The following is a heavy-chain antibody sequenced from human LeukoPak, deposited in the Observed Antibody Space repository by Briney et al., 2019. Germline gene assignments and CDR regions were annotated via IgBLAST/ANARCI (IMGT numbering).Heavy chain of an antibody. Sequence: PETLSLTCAVSGGSISSSNWWSWVRQPPGKGLEWIEEIYHSGSTNYNPSLKSRVTISVDKSKNQFSLKLSSVTAADTAIYYCARETNSWYYFDYWGQGTLVTVSS. CDR1: GGSISSSNW. D-gene: IGHD6-13*01. CDR2: IYHSGST. CDR3: ARETNSWYYFDY. V-gene: IGHV4-4*03. J-gene: IGHJ4*02.